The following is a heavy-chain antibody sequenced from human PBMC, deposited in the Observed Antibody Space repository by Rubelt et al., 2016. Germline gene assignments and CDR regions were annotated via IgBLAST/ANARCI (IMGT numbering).Heavy chain of an antibody. J-gene: IGHJ5*02. CDR1: GGSISSSSYY. Sequence: QLQLQESGPGLVKPSETLSLTCTVSGGSISSSSYYWGWIRQPPGKGLEWIGEINHSGSTNYNPSLKSRVTISVDTSKTQFSLQLSLVTAADTAVYYCARGWPSSNDWWEPHWFDPWGQGTLVTVSS. D-gene: IGHD1-26*01. CDR2: INHSGST. CDR3: ARGWPSSNDWWEPHWFDP. V-gene: IGHV4-39*07.